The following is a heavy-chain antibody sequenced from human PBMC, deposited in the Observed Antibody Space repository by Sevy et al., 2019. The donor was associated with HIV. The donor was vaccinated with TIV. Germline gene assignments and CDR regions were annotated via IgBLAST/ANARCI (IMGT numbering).Heavy chain of an antibody. J-gene: IGHJ4*02. CDR1: GYPFSSYG. D-gene: IGHD2-21*02. Sequence: ASVQVSCKASGYPFSSYGISWVRQAPGQGLEWMGWISADSGNSNYAQNLQGRVTMTTDTSTSTAYMELRSLRFDDTAVYYCARDLGGYGGNSIDYWGQGTLVTVFS. V-gene: IGHV1-18*01. CDR3: ARDLGGYGGNSIDY. CDR2: ISADSGNS.